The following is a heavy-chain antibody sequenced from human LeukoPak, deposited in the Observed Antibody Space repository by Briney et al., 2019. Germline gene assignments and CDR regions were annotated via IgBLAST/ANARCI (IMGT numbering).Heavy chain of an antibody. CDR1: GYTFTGYY. J-gene: IGHJ4*02. D-gene: IGHD3-9*01. V-gene: IGHV1-2*02. Sequence: GASVKVSCKASGYTFTGYYIHWVRQAPGQGLEWMGWINPNSGDINYAQKYQGRVTMTRDTSINTAYMELSGLTSDDTAVYYCARIDWPHDYWGQGTLVTVSS. CDR2: INPNSGDI. CDR3: ARIDWPHDY.